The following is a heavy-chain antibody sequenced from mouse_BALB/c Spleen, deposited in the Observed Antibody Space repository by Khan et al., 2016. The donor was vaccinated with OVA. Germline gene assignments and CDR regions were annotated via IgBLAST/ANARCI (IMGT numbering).Heavy chain of an antibody. Sequence: QVQLQQSGAELVKPGASVKLSCKASGYTFTSFWIHWVKRRPGQGLEWIGEIDPSDSHTNYNQEFKDTATLNVDKSSSTAYMQLSRLTSEDSAVYFCARSYFCGSITWFGYWGQGTLVTVAA. V-gene: IGHV1-69*02. CDR1: GYTFTSFW. D-gene: IGHD1-1*01. CDR2: IDPSDSHT. J-gene: IGHJ3*01. CDR3: ARSYFCGSITWFGY.